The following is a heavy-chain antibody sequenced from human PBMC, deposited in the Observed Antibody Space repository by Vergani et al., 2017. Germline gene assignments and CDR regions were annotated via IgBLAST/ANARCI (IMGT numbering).Heavy chain of an antibody. J-gene: IGHJ4*02. CDR3: ARVRVRGVAPLRYYFDY. V-gene: IGHV4-31*01. D-gene: IGHD3-10*01. CDR1: GGSISSGGYY. Sequence: QVQLQESGPGLVKPSQTLSLTCTVSGGSISSGGYYWSWIRQHPGKGLEWIGYIYYSGSTDYNPSLKSLVTISVDTSKNQFSLKLSSVTAADTAVYYCARVRVRGVAPLRYYFDYWGQGTLVTVSS. CDR2: IYYSGST.